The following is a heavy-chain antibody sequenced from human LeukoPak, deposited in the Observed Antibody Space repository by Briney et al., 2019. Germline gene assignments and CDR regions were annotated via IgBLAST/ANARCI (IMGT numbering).Heavy chain of an antibody. CDR2: IYWDDDK. CDR3: AHRRSGERYFHY. J-gene: IGHJ4*02. CDR1: GFSLSTSGVG. D-gene: IGHD4-17*01. Sequence: SGPTLVNPTQTLTLTFTFSGFSLSTSGVGVGWIRQPPGKALEWLALIYWDDDKRYSPSLKSRLTITKDTSKNQMVLTMTNMDLVDTATYYCAHRRSGERYFHYWGQGTLVTVSS. V-gene: IGHV2-5*02.